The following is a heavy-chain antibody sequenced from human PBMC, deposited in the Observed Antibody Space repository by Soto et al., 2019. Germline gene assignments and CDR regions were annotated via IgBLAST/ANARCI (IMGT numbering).Heavy chain of an antibody. Sequence: QVQLVQSGAELKMPGSSVKVSCKTSGSIFITDGFSWVRQAPGQGLEWMGGIIPCLVKTNHAQKFQGRVTITADKATSTVYLELSHLKFEDTAVYFCARETAHRGASGRPLLPESLDSWGQGTLVTVSS. J-gene: IGHJ4*02. CDR1: GSIFITDG. D-gene: IGHD3-10*01. V-gene: IGHV1-69*06. CDR2: IIPCLVKT. CDR3: ARETAHRGASGRPLLPESLDS.